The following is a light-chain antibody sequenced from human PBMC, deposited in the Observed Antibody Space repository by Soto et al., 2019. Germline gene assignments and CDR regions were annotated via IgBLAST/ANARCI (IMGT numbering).Light chain of an antibody. J-gene: IGLJ1*01. CDR1: SSNIGAGYD. CDR3: QSFDSSLSGYV. V-gene: IGLV1-40*01. CDR2: DND. Sequence: SVLTQPPSVSGAPGQRVTISCTGSSSNIGAGYDVHWYQQVPGTAPKLLIYDNDNRPSGVPDRFSGSKSGTSASLALTGLQAEDEADYYCQSFDSSLSGYVFGTGTKLTVL.